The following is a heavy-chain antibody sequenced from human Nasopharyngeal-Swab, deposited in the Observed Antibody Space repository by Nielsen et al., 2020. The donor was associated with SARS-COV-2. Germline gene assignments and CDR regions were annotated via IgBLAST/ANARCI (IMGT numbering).Heavy chain of an antibody. CDR2: ISAYNGNT. CDR1: GYTFTSYG. J-gene: IGHJ6*02. V-gene: IGHV1-18*01. Sequence: ASVKVSCKASGYTFTSYGISWVRQAPGQGLEWMGWISAYNGNTNYAQKLQGRVTMTTETSTSTAYMELRSLRSDDTAVYYCARISYSSGYYYYYYYGMDVWGQGTTVTVSS. CDR3: ARISYSSGYYYYYYYGMDV. D-gene: IGHD3-22*01.